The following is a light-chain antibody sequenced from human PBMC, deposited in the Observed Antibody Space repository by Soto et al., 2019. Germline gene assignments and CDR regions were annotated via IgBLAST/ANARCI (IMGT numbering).Light chain of an antibody. CDR3: QQLNHSALT. J-gene: IGKJ1*01. CDR1: QGISTY. V-gene: IGKV1-9*01. Sequence: DIQLTQSPASLSASLGDRVTITCRASQGISTYLAWYQQKPGKAPKVLIYAASTWQSGVPSRFSGSGSGRDFTLTIRSLQPEDIATYYCQQLNHSALTFGQGTKVEIK. CDR2: AAS.